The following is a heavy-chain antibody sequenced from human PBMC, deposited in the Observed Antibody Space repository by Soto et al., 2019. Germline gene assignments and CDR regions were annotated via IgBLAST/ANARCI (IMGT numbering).Heavy chain of an antibody. J-gene: IGHJ6*02. V-gene: IGHV5-10-1*01. Sequence: GESLKISCKGSGYSFTSSWISWVRQMPGKGLDWMGRIDPSDSYTNYSPSFQGHVTISADRSISTAYLQWSGLKASDTAMYYCARLEVYYHMDVWGQGTTVTVSS. CDR3: ARLEVYYHMDV. CDR1: GYSFTSSW. CDR2: IDPSDSYT.